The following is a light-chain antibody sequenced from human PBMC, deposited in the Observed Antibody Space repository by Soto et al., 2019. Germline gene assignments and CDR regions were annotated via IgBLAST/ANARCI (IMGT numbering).Light chain of an antibody. Sequence: EIVMTQSPVTLSVSPGERATLSCRASQSVNSNLAWYQQKPGQAPRLLVYGATTRATGIPARFSGSGSGTEFTLTISSLQSKDFAVYYCQQYNDWPPLTFGGGTKVDIK. CDR1: QSVNSN. V-gene: IGKV3-15*01. CDR3: QQYNDWPPLT. J-gene: IGKJ4*01. CDR2: GAT.